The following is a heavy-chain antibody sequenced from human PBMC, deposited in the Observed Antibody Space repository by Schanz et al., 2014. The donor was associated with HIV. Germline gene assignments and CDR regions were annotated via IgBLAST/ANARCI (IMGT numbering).Heavy chain of an antibody. J-gene: IGHJ6*02. Sequence: VQLLESGGGLVQPGGSLRLSCAASTFTFNNYDMGWVRQAPGKGLEWVAFITYDGSIKKHADSVKGRFTISRDNSKKTLHLQMNSLRPEDTAVYYCSTDIAVAGRGGMDLWGQGTTVTVAS. CDR3: STDIAVAGRGGMDL. D-gene: IGHD6-19*01. CDR1: TFTFNNYD. CDR2: ITYDGSIK. V-gene: IGHV3-30-3*01.